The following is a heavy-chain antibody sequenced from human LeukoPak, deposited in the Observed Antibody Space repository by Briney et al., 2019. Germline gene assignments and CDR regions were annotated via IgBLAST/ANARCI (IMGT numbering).Heavy chain of an antibody. CDR1: GFRFSDFT. J-gene: IGHJ5*02. D-gene: IGHD3-16*01. V-gene: IGHV3-23*01. CDR2: IGGRGGST. Sequence: GSLRLSCAASGFRFSDFTMTWVRQAPGKGPEWVSAIGGRGGSTYYADSLGGRFTISRDNSKDMVYLQMNSLKAEDTATYYCGKEGGAWGQGTKVTVSS. CDR3: GKEGGA.